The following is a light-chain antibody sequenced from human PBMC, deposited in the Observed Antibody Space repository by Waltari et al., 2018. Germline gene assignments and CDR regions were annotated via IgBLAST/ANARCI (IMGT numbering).Light chain of an antibody. CDR1: NSNIGAAYD. J-gene: IGLJ1*01. V-gene: IGLV1-40*01. CDR2: VNS. CDR3: QSFDSRLSGYV. Sequence: QSVLTQPPSVSGAPGQRVTISCTGSNSNIGAAYDVNWYQHVQGTAPNVLIYVNSNLPSGVPDLLSCSKACSSASLAITGLQVEDEADDYCQSFDSRLSGYVFGTGTKVTVL.